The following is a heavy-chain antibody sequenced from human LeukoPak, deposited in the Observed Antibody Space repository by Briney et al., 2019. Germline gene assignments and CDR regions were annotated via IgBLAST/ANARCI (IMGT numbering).Heavy chain of an antibody. D-gene: IGHD3-10*01. J-gene: IGHJ4*02. CDR2: IYYSGST. V-gene: IGHV4-31*03. CDR1: GGSISSGGYY. CDR3: ARASTGGSYYNIHFDY. Sequence: PSETLSLTCTVSGGSISSGGYYWSWIRQHPGKGLEWIGYIYYSGSTYYNPSLKSRVTISVDTSKNQFSLKLSSVTAADTAVYYCARASTGGSYYNIHFDYWGQGTLVTVSS.